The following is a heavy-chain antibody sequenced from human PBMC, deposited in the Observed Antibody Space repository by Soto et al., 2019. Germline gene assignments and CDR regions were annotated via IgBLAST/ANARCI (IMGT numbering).Heavy chain of an antibody. J-gene: IGHJ4*02. Sequence: QVQLVQSGAEVKKPGSSVKVSCKASGSTFSSDSVSRVRQAPGQGLEWMGGIIPMFDTPIYAQKFQDRVTITADESTSTAYMQLSSLRSGDTAVYYCARSGDLDRDFNYWGQGSLVTVSS. CDR1: GSTFSSDS. V-gene: IGHV1-69*12. CDR3: ARSGDLDRDFNY. D-gene: IGHD2-21*01. CDR2: IIPMFDTP.